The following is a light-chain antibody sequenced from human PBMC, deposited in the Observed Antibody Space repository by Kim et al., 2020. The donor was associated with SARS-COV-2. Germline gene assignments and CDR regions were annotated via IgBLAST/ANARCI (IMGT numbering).Light chain of an antibody. J-gene: IGLJ1*01. V-gene: IGLV2-8*01. CDR3: SSYSGSNILYV. Sequence: HSVTIACTGTSSDVGGYDYVSWYQQHPGKAPKLIIHGVNKRPSGVPDRFSGSKSGNTASLTVSGLQAEDEADYFCSSYSGSNILYVFGSGTQVTVL. CDR2: GVN. CDR1: SSDVGGYDY.